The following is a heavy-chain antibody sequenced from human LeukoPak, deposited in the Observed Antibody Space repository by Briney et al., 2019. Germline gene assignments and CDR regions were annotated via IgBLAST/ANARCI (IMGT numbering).Heavy chain of an antibody. CDR1: GFTFSDYY. Sequence: KAGGSLRLSCAASGFTFSDYYMSWIRQAPGKGLEWVSYISSSGSTIYYADSVKGRFTISRDNAKNSLYLQMNSLRAGDTAVYYCARIRRGYDFWSGYSLIFDYWGQGTLVTVSS. J-gene: IGHJ4*02. V-gene: IGHV3-11*01. CDR2: ISSSGSTI. D-gene: IGHD3-3*01. CDR3: ARIRRGYDFWSGYSLIFDY.